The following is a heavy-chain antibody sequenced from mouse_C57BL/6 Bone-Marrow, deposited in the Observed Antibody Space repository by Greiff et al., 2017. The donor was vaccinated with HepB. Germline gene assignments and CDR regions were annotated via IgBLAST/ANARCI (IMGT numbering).Heavy chain of an antibody. J-gene: IGHJ2*01. D-gene: IGHD1-1*01. CDR2: VHPNSCST. CDR1: GYTFTSYW. Sequence: QVQLQQPGAELVKPGASVTLSCKASGYTFTSYWMHWVKQRPGQGLEWIGMVHPNSCSTNYNEKFKSKATLTVDKSSSTAYMQLSSLTSEDSAVYYCARSFIGSLFDYWGQGTTLTVSS. CDR3: ARSFIGSLFDY. V-gene: IGHV1-64*01.